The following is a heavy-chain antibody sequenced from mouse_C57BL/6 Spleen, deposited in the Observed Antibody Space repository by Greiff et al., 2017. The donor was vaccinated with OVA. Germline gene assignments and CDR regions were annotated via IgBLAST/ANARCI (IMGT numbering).Heavy chain of an antibody. J-gene: IGHJ2*01. V-gene: IGHV1-82*01. CDR2: IYPGDGDT. CDR1: GYAFSSSW. D-gene: IGHD2-14*01. CDR3: ARGGTGRYFDY. Sequence: QVQLQQSGPELVKPGASVKISCKASGYAFSSSWMNWVKQRPGKGLEWIGRIYPGDGDTNYNGKFKGKATLTADKSSSTAYMQLSSLTSEYSAVYFCARGGTGRYFDYWGQGTTLTVSS.